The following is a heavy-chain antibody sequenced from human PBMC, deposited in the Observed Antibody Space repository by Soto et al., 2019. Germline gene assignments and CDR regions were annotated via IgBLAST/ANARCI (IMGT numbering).Heavy chain of an antibody. D-gene: IGHD3-9*01. CDR3: AKGIPRVRYLDRLRTS. CDR1: GFTFSSYA. J-gene: IGHJ4*02. V-gene: IGHV3-23*01. Sequence: EVQLLESGGGLVQPGGSLRLSCAASGFTFSSYAMSWVRQAPGKGLEWVSAISGSGGSTYYADSVKGRCTISRDSSKNTLYLQMDSLRAEDTAVDYGAKGIPRVRYLDRLRTSWGQGTLGTVSS. CDR2: ISGSGGST.